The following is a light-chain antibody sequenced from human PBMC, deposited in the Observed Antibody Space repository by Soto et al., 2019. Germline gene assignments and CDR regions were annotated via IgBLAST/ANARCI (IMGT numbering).Light chain of an antibody. CDR2: KAS. CDR3: QDYNSYWK. Sequence: DIQMTQSPSTLSASVGDRVTITCRASQSISSWLAWYQQKPGKAPKLLIYKASSLESGVPSRFSGSGSGTEFTLTISSLQPDDFAAYYCQDYNSYWKIGQGTTVQIK. CDR1: QSISSW. V-gene: IGKV1-5*03. J-gene: IGKJ1*01.